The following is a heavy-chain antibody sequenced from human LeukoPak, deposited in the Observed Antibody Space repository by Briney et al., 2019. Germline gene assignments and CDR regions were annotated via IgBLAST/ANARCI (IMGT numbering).Heavy chain of an antibody. J-gene: IGHJ4*02. CDR1: GFTFSSYE. CDR3: AREHPTYSAADGLDY. Sequence: PGGSLRRSCAASGFTFSSYEFNWVRQAPGKGLEWISYINEGSAQFYADSVRGRFTVSRDDAKNSVFLEMNNLRAEDTAIYYCAREHPTYSAADGLDYWGQGTLVTVSS. CDR2: INEGSAQ. V-gene: IGHV3-48*03. D-gene: IGHD1-26*01.